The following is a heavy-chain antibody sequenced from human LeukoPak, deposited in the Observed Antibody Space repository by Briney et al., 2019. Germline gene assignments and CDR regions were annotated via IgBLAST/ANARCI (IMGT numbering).Heavy chain of an antibody. V-gene: IGHV3-7*01. CDR3: GRIGAPVHCGTDCYSGDY. D-gene: IGHD2-21*02. CDR1: GFTFSNYW. Sequence: GGSLRLSCAASGFTFSNYWMSWVRQAPGKGLERVANIKEDGSDKYYLDSVKGRFTISRDNAKNSLYLQMNNLRAGDTAMYYCGRIGAPVHCGTDCYSGDYWGQGTLVTVSS. CDR2: IKEDGSDK. J-gene: IGHJ4*02.